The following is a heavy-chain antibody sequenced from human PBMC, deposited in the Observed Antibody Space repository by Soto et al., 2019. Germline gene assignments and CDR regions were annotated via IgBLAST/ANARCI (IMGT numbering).Heavy chain of an antibody. CDR2: IYPGDSDT. CDR1: GYSFTNYW. Sequence: GESLKISCKGSGYSFTNYWIAWVRQMPGKGLEWMGIIYPGDSDTRYSPSFQGQVTISADKSTSTAFLQWSSLKASDTAMYYCARPSLSSGYYYAYWGQGTLVTVSS. D-gene: IGHD3-22*01. CDR3: ARPSLSSGYYYAY. J-gene: IGHJ4*02. V-gene: IGHV5-51*01.